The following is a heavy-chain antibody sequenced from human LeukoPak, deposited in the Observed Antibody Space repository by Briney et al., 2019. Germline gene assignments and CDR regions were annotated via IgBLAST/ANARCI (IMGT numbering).Heavy chain of an antibody. Sequence: SETLSLTCAVSGGSISSNSYYWGWIRQPPGKGLEWIGSIYYSGSTYYNPSLKSRVTISVDTSKNQFSLKLSSVTAADTAVYYCARHYAPRWDYFDYWGQGTLVTVSS. D-gene: IGHD3-16*01. V-gene: IGHV4-39*01. CDR1: GGSISSNSYY. CDR2: IYYSGST. J-gene: IGHJ4*02. CDR3: ARHYAPRWDYFDY.